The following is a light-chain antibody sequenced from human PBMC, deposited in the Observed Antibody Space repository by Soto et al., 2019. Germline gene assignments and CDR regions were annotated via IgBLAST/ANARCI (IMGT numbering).Light chain of an antibody. CDR1: SKDVSGYNY. CDR2: EVS. V-gene: IGLV2-8*01. Sequence: QSALTQPPSASGSFGQSVTISCTGTSKDVSGYNYVSWYQQHPGKAPKLMIYEVSERPSGVPDRFSGSKSGNTASLTVSGLQADDEADYYCSSYSGTNYHYVFGTGTKVTVL. J-gene: IGLJ1*01. CDR3: SSYSGTNYHYV.